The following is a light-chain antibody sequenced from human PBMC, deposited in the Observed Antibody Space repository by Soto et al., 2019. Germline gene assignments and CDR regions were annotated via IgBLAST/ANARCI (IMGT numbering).Light chain of an antibody. CDR2: DVS. CDR1: SSDVGGYNY. Sequence: QPALTQPASVFGSPGQSITISCTGTSSDVGGYNYVSWYQQHPGKAPKLMIYDVSNRPSGVSNRFSGSKSGNTASLTISGLQAEDEADYYCSSYTSSSTWVFGGGTKVTVL. CDR3: SSYTSSSTWV. J-gene: IGLJ3*02. V-gene: IGLV2-14*01.